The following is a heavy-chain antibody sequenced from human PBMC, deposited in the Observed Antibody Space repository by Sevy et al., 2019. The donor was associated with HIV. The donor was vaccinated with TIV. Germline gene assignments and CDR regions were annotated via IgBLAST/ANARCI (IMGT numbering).Heavy chain of an antibody. D-gene: IGHD3-22*01. J-gene: IGHJ4*02. CDR3: ARWRGTRVTMMVVVTTGYFDY. Sequence: SETLSLTCGIYGGSFNNYDWSWIRQPPGKGLERIGEVTHSGSTNYNPSLKSRLTMSLDTSKNQFSLKLTSVTAADTAVYYCARWRGTRVTMMVVVTTGYFDYWGQGTLVTVSS. V-gene: IGHV4-34*01. CDR2: VTHSGST. CDR1: GGSFNNYD.